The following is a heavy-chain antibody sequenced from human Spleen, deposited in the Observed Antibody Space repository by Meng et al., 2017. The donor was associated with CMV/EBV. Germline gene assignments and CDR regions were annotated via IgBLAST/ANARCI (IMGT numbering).Heavy chain of an antibody. Sequence: FSGSPHNTSGVAVGWIRQLPVKWRKLLALIYWNDGERYSSSLKSRLTITKDTSKNQVVLTMTNMDPVDTATYYFSHRSGDYELQLDCWGQGTLVTVSS. CDR3: SHRSGDYELQLDC. V-gene: IGHV2-5*01. CDR2: IYWNDGE. J-gene: IGHJ4*02. CDR1: GSPHNTSGVA. D-gene: IGHD5-24*01.